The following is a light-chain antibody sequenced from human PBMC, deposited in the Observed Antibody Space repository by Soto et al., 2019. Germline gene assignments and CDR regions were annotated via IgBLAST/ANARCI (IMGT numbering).Light chain of an antibody. J-gene: IGKJ1*01. V-gene: IGKV3-20*01. Sequence: EIVLTQSPGTLSLSPGERATPSCRASQSVSSSYLAWYQQKPGQAPRLLIYGASSRATGIPDRFSGSGSGTDFTLTISRLEPEDFAVYYCQQYGNSPETFGQGTKV. CDR2: GAS. CDR3: QQYGNSPET. CDR1: QSVSSSY.